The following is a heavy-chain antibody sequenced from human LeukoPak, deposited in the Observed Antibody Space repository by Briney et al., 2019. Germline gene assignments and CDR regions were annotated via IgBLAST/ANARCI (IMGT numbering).Heavy chain of an antibody. CDR3: AKDHYCSSTSCYEYNWFDP. D-gene: IGHD2-2*01. Sequence: GGSLRLSCAASGFTFSSYAMSWVRQAPGKGLEWVSAISGSGGSTYYADSVKGRFTISRDNSKNTLYLQMNSLRAEDTAVYYCAKDHYCSSTSCYEYNWFDPGAREPWSPSPQ. V-gene: IGHV3-23*01. CDR1: GFTFSSYA. J-gene: IGHJ5*02. CDR2: ISGSGGST.